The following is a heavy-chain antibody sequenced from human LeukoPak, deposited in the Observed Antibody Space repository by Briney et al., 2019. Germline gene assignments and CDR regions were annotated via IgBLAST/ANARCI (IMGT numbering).Heavy chain of an antibody. V-gene: IGHV4-39*07. Sequence: SETLSLTCTVPGGSISSSSFYWGWIRQPPGKGLEWIGSIYYSGNTYYNPSLKSRVTISVDTSKNQFSLKLSSVTAADTAVYYCARVTYYYDSSGYYVADWYFDLWGRGTLVTVSS. J-gene: IGHJ2*01. CDR3: ARVTYYYDSSGYYVADWYFDL. D-gene: IGHD3-22*01. CDR1: GGSISSSSFY. CDR2: IYYSGNT.